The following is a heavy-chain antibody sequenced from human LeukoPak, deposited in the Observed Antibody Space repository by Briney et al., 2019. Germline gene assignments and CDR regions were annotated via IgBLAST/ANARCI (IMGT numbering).Heavy chain of an antibody. CDR2: IRYDGSNK. CDR1: GFTFSSYG. D-gene: IGHD6-13*01. Sequence: TGGSLRLSCAASGFTFSSYGMHWVRQAPGKGLEWVAFIRYDGSNKYYADSVKGRFTISRDNSKNTLYLQMNSLRAEDTAVYYCAKVQQGSRYSSSWTPFDYWGQGTLVTVSS. J-gene: IGHJ4*02. V-gene: IGHV3-30*02. CDR3: AKVQQGSRYSSSWTPFDY.